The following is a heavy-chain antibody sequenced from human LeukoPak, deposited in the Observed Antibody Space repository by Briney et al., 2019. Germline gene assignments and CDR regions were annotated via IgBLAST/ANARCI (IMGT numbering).Heavy chain of an antibody. V-gene: IGHV4-59*01. CDR2: IYYSGST. J-gene: IGHJ4*02. Sequence: PSETLSLTCTVSGGSISSYYWSWIRQPPGQELEWIGYIYYSGSTNYNPSLKSRVTISVDTSKNQFSLKLSAVTAADTAVYYCARDRYYYDSSGYELGYYFDYWGQGTLVTVSS. CDR1: GGSISSYY. CDR3: ARDRYYYDSSGYELGYYFDY. D-gene: IGHD3-22*01.